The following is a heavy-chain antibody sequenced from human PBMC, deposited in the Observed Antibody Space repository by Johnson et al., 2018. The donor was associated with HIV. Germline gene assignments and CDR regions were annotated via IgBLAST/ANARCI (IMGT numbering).Heavy chain of an antibody. V-gene: IGHV3-25*03. CDR1: QFIFSNYS. D-gene: IGHD5-18*01. CDR3: ARGRGYIAPKLSGGAAFDI. Sequence: VQLVESGGALAKPAWSPRLSCAASQFIFSNYSLHCFRQAPGYGLVLVGQLHPTVDSTSLIVSGTDRFNSSRVNANNSPYLQMNRLSAEDTAVYYCARGRGYIAPKLSGGAAFDIWGQGTMVTVSS. J-gene: IGHJ3*02. CDR2: LHPTVDST.